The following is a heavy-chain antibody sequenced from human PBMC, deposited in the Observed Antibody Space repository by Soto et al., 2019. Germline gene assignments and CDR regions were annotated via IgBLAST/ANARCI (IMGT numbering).Heavy chain of an antibody. CDR1: GFTFGDYA. Sequence: SGGSLRLSCTASGFTFGDYAMSWFRQAPGKGLEWVGFIRSKAYGGTTEYAASVKGRFTISRDDSKSIAYLQMNSLKTEDTAVYYCTRRCSGGSCYTDYWGQGTLVTVSS. V-gene: IGHV3-49*03. CDR2: IRSKAYGGTT. J-gene: IGHJ4*02. CDR3: TRRCSGGSCYTDY. D-gene: IGHD2-15*01.